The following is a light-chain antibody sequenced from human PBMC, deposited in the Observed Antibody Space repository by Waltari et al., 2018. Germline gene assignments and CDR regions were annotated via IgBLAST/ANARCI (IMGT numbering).Light chain of an antibody. V-gene: IGLV1-44*01. CDR2: RSD. Sequence: QPVPTQPPSASGTPGPGVTISCPGGASIIGHNVVNWYPQVPGKAPKLLIYRSDRRPAGVPDRFSGSKSGTSASLAISGLQSEDEADYYCAAWDDSLNGRWVFGGGTKVTVL. CDR1: ASIIGHNV. J-gene: IGLJ3*02. CDR3: AAWDDSLNGRWV.